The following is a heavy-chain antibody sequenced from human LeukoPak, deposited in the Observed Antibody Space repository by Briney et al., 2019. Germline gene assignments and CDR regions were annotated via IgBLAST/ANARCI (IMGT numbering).Heavy chain of an antibody. CDR2: INPNSGGT. CDR1: GYTFTGYY. J-gene: IGHJ4*02. CDR3: ARGRVLEWASYFDY. D-gene: IGHD3-3*01. Sequence: GASVKVSCKASGYTFTGYYMHWVRQAPGQGLEWMGWINPNSGGTNYAQKFQGRVTMTRDTSISTAYMELSRLRSDDTAVYYCARGRVLEWASYFDYWGQGTLVTVSS. V-gene: IGHV1-2*02.